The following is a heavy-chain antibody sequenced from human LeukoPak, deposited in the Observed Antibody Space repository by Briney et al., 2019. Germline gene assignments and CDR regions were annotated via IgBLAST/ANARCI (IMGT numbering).Heavy chain of an antibody. V-gene: IGHV4-34*01. D-gene: IGHD3-10*01. CDR1: GGSFSGYY. CDR3: ARSPLHPNKSIGFGEAARYNWFDP. CDR2: INHSGST. J-gene: IGHJ5*02. Sequence: SETLSLTCAVYGGSFSGYYWSWLRQPPGKGLEWIGDINHSGSTNYNPSLKSRVTISVDTSKNQFSLKLSAVTAADTAVYYYARSPLHPNKSIGFGEAARYNWFDPWCQGTLVTVSS.